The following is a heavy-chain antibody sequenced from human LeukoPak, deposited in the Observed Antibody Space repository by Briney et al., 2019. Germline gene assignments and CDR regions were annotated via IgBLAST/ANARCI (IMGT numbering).Heavy chain of an antibody. CDR3: ARRGYHDYSGFDY. CDR1: GFTLRSYV. V-gene: IGHV3-21*01. J-gene: IGHJ4*02. CDR2: ISGSSSDI. Sequence: GGSLRLSCVASGFTLRSYVMNWVRQAPGKGLEWVSSISGSSSDIYYADSVKGRFTISRDNSKNSLYLQMKSLRAEDTALYYCARRGYHDYSGFDYWGQGTLVTVSS. D-gene: IGHD1-26*01.